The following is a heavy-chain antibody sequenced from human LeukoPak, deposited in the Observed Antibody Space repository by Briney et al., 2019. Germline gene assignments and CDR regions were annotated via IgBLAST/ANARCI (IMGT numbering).Heavy chain of an antibody. CDR3: AVNYDILTGYSDAFDI. CDR1: GGSISSYY. CDR2: IYYSGST. D-gene: IGHD3-9*01. J-gene: IGHJ3*02. Sequence: SETLSLTCTVSGGSISSYYWSWIRQPPGKGLEWIGYIYYSGSTNYNPSLKSRVTIPVGTSKNQFSLKLSSVTAADTAVYYCAVNYDILTGYSDAFDIWGQGTMVTVSS. V-gene: IGHV4-59*01.